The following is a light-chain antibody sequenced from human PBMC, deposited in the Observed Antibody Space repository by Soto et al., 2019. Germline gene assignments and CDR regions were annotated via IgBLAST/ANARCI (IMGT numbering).Light chain of an antibody. J-gene: IGKJ1*01. CDR1: QSVSNNY. Sequence: EVVLTQSPGTLSLSPGERATLSCRASQSVSNNYLAWFQQKPGQAPRLLIYGASSRATGVPDRFSGSGSGTDFTLTISRLEPEDFAVYYCHQYGRSPTWTFGQVTKVDIK. CDR2: GAS. V-gene: IGKV3-20*01. CDR3: HQYGRSPTWT.